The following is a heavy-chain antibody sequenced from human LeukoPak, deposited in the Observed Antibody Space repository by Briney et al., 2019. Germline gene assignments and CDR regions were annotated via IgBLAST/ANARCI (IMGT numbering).Heavy chain of an antibody. CDR2: ISSSTSYI. Sequence: GGSLRLSCEASGFTLSSYWMSWVRQAPGKGLEWVSSISSSTSYIYYADSVKGRFTISKDNAKNSLYLQMNSLRAEGTAVYYCARAGGSTVSHSDYWGQGTLVTVSS. CDR3: ARAGGSTVSHSDY. D-gene: IGHD4-17*01. J-gene: IGHJ4*02. CDR1: GFTLSSYW. V-gene: IGHV3-21*01.